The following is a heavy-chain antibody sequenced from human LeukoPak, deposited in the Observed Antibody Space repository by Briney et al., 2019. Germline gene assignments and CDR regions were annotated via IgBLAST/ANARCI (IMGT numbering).Heavy chain of an antibody. J-gene: IGHJ3*02. CDR3: ARDVHGYLNAFDI. D-gene: IGHD6-25*01. CDR2: IYSDGST. CDR1: GFTFSSYS. V-gene: IGHV3-53*01. Sequence: GGSLRLSCAASGFTFSSYSMNWVRQAPGKGLEWVSEIYSDGSTYYAASVKGRFSISRDNSKNTVYLQMNSLRAEDTAVYYCARDVHGYLNAFDIWGQGTMVTVSS.